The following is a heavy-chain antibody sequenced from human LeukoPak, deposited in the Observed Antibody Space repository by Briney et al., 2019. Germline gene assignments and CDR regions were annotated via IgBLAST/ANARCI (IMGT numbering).Heavy chain of an antibody. CDR3: ARDQSGYDYGMVV. CDR2: ISYDGSNK. D-gene: IGHD3-10*01. V-gene: IGHV3-30*04. CDR1: GFTFSSYA. J-gene: IGHJ6*04. Sequence: GGSLRLSCAASGFTFSSYAMHWVRQAPGKGLEWVAVISYDGSNKYYADSVKGRFTISRDNSKNTLYLQMNSLGAEDTAVYYCARDQSGYDYGMVVWGKGTTVTVSS.